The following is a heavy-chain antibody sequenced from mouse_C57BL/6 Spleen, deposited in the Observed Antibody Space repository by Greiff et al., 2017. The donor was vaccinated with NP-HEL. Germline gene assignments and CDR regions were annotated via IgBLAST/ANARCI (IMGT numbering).Heavy chain of an antibody. CDR1: GYSITSDY. CDR3: ARSDYSSAYAMDY. CDR2: ISYSGST. D-gene: IGHD2-5*01. Sequence: EVKLQESGPGLAKPSQTLSLTCSVTGYSITSDYWNWIRKFPGNKLEYMGYISYSGSTYYNPSLKSRISITRDTSKNQYYLQLNSVTTEDTATYXCARSDYSSAYAMDYWGQGTSVTVSS. J-gene: IGHJ4*01. V-gene: IGHV3-8*01.